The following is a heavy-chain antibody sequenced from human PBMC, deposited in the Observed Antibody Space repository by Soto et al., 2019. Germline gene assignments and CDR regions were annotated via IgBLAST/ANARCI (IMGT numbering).Heavy chain of an antibody. J-gene: IGHJ6*02. D-gene: IGHD6-6*01. Sequence: SVKVSCKASVGTFSSYAISWVRQAPGQGLEWMGGIIPIFGTANYAQKFQGRVTITADESTSTAYMELSSLRSEDTAVYYCAGVESSSSLYYYYYGMDVWGQGTTVTVSS. V-gene: IGHV1-69*13. CDR1: VGTFSSYA. CDR2: IIPIFGTA. CDR3: AGVESSSSLYYYYYGMDV.